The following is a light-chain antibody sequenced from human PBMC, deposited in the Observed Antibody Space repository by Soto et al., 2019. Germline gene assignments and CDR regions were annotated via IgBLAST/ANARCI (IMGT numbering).Light chain of an antibody. CDR1: QSISSY. CDR2: GAS. Sequence: EIVLTQSPDTLSFPPGERATLSCRASQSISSYLAWYQQKPGQAPRLLIFGASTRATGIPDRFSGSGAGAYFNLTISRLEPADFGVYYCQQYGSSHTFGQGTRLEIK. J-gene: IGKJ5*01. CDR3: QQYGSSHT. V-gene: IGKV3-20*01.